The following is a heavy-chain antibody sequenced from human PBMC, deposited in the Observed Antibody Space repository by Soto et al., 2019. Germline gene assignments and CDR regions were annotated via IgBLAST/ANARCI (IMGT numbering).Heavy chain of an antibody. Sequence: QVQLQESGPGLVKPSETLSLTCAVSGGSVSSGSYYWSWIRQPPGKGLEWIGYITDIGSTNYNPSLKSRVTISADSAKNHFSLNLRSVTAADTAVYYCARQRVATAQYYFDYWGQEIPVTVSS. D-gene: IGHD6-13*01. J-gene: IGHJ4*02. CDR3: ARQRVATAQYYFDY. V-gene: IGHV4-61*01. CDR1: GGSVSSGSYY. CDR2: ITDIGST.